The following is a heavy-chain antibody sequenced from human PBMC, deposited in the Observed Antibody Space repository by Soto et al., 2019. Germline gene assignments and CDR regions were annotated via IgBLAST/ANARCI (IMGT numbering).Heavy chain of an antibody. V-gene: IGHV1-69*13. J-gene: IGHJ6*02. D-gene: IGHD2-15*01. CDR2: IIPISGTT. CDR1: GGTFSTHA. Sequence: SVKVSCKASGGTFSTHAIIWVRQAPGHGLEWMGGIIPISGTTYYTQKFQGRVTITADEPTSTAYMELSSLKSDDTAVFYCARGYCSGGNCYSGMDVWGQGTMVTVSS. CDR3: ARGYCSGGNCYSGMDV.